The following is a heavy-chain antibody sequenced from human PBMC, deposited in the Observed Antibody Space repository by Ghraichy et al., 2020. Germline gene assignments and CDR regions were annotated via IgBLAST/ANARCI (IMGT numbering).Heavy chain of an antibody. Sequence: LSLTCAASGFTFSSYAMSWVRQAPGKGLEWVSAISGSGGSTYYADSVKGRFTISRDNSKNTLYLQMNSLRAEDTAVYYCATPRTGTTKNPPDYYYGMDVWGQGTTVTVSS. D-gene: IGHD1-7*01. CDR2: ISGSGGST. CDR3: ATPRTGTTKNPPDYYYGMDV. CDR1: GFTFSSYA. J-gene: IGHJ6*02. V-gene: IGHV3-23*01.